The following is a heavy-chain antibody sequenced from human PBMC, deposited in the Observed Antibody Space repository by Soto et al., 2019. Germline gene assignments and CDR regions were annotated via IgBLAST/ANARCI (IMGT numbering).Heavy chain of an antibody. CDR2: IYYSERTSYNSGST. V-gene: IGHV4-39*01. CDR3: ARHTRNQFDP. CDR1: GDSMTSSSYY. Sequence: QLQLQESGPGLVKPSETLSLTCTVSGDSMTSSSYYWGWIRQPPGKGLEWGGSIYYSERTSYNSGSTYYSPSLKSRVAISGDTSKGQLSLKLSSVTAADTAVYYCARHTRNQFDPWGQGTLVTVSS. J-gene: IGHJ5*02.